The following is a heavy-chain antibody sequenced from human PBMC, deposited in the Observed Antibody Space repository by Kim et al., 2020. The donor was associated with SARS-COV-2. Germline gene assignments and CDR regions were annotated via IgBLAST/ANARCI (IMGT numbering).Heavy chain of an antibody. CDR3: ARRDILTGEFDY. J-gene: IGHJ4*02. Sequence: SYNPSLKGRVTISVDTSKNQFSLKLSSVTAADTAVYYCARRDILTGEFDYWGQGTLVTVSS. V-gene: IGHV4-39*01. D-gene: IGHD3-9*01.